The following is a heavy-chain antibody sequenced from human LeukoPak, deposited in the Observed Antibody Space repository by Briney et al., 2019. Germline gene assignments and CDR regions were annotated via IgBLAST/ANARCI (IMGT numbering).Heavy chain of an antibody. D-gene: IGHD3-10*01. J-gene: IGHJ4*02. V-gene: IGHV1-46*01. CDR1: GYTFTSYY. Sequence: ASVRVSSKASGYTFTSYYMHWVRQAPGQGLEWMGIINPSGGSTSYAQKFQGRVTMTRDTSISTAYMELSSLRSDDTAVYYCARKFLGSRGYYFDYWGQGTLVTVSS. CDR3: ARKFLGSRGYYFDY. CDR2: INPSGGST.